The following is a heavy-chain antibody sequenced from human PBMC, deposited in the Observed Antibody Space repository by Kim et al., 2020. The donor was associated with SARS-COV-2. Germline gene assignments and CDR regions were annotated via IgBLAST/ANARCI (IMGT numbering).Heavy chain of an antibody. Sequence: SETLSLTCAVSGGSISSSNWWSWVRQPPGKGLEWIGEIYHSGSTNYNPSLKSRVTISVDKSKNQFSLKLSSVTAADTAVYYCARLDRYYYDSSGTEDYYYGMDVWGQGTTVTVSS. J-gene: IGHJ6*02. CDR3: ARLDRYYYDSSGTEDYYYGMDV. D-gene: IGHD3-22*01. CDR2: IYHSGST. CDR1: GGSISSSNW. V-gene: IGHV4-4*02.